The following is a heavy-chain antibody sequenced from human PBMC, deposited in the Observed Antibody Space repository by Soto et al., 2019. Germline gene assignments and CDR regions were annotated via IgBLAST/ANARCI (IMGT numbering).Heavy chain of an antibody. D-gene: IGHD3-3*01. Sequence: SETLSLTCAVYGGCFSGYYWSWIRQPPGKGLEWIGEINHSGSTNYNPSLKSRVTISVDTSKNQFSLKLSSVTAADTAVYYCARVTIFGVVIRTYGMDVWGQGTTVT. CDR3: ARVTIFGVVIRTYGMDV. J-gene: IGHJ6*02. V-gene: IGHV4-34*01. CDR1: GGCFSGYY. CDR2: INHSGST.